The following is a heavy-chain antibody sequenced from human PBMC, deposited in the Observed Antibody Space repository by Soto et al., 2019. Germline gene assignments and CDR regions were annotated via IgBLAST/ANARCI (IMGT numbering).Heavy chain of an antibody. CDR3: ARDGYSSGWWGDAFDI. V-gene: IGHV1-18*01. CDR1: GYTFTSYG. D-gene: IGHD6-19*01. CDR2: ISAYNGNR. J-gene: IGHJ3*02. Sequence: ASVKVSCKASGYTFTSYGISWVGQAPGQVLEWLGWISAYNGNRNYAQKLQGRVTMTTDTSTSTAYMELRSLRTDDTAVYYCARDGYSSGWWGDAFDIWGQGTMVTVSS.